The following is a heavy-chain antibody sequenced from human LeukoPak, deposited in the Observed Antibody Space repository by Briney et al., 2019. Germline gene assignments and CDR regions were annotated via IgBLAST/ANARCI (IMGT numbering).Heavy chain of an antibody. CDR2: ISSSSSTI. J-gene: IGHJ4*02. Sequence: PGGSLRLSCAASGFTFSSYSMNWVRQAPGKGLEWVSYISSSSSTIYYADSVKGRFTISRDNAKNSLYLQMNSLRAEDTAVYYCAREGVVTGIDYWGQGTLVTVSS. D-gene: IGHD2-15*01. CDR3: AREGVVTGIDY. V-gene: IGHV3-48*04. CDR1: GFTFSSYS.